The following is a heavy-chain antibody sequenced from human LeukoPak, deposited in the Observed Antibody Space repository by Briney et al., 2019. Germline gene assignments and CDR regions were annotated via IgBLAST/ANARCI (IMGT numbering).Heavy chain of an antibody. CDR2: IKSDGSGK. D-gene: IGHD5-24*01. J-gene: IGHJ4*02. CDR3: ASGSGWRQLY. V-gene: IGHV3-7*01. CDR1: GLTFSRHW. Sequence: GGSLRLSCAASGLTFSRHWMHWVRQAPGKGLEWVANIKSDGSGKYYADSVKGRFTISRDNAKNSLYLQMNSLKAEDTAVYYCASGSGWRQLYWGQGTLVTVSP.